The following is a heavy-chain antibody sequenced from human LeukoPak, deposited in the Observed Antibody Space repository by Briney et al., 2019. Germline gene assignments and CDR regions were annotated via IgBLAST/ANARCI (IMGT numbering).Heavy chain of an antibody. CDR3: ASDHSRGYLTGPFDY. CDR2: INPNSGGT. D-gene: IGHD3-22*01. V-gene: IGHV1-2*02. J-gene: IGHJ4*02. CDR1: GYTFTGYY. Sequence: GASVKVSCKASGYTFTGYYMHWVRQAPGQGREWMGWINPNSGGTNYAQKFQGRVTMTRDTSISTAYMELSRLRSDDTAVYYCASDHSRGYLTGPFDYWGQGTLVTVSS.